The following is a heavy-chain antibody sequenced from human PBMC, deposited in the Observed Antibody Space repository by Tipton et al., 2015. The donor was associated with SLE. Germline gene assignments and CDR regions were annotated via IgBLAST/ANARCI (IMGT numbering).Heavy chain of an antibody. Sequence: TLSLTCAVSGGSISSGGYSWSWIRQPPGKGLEWIGYIYHSGSTYYNPSLKSRVTISVDRSKNQFSLKLSSVTAADTAVYYCARGWLVHADYFDYWGQGTLVTVSS. D-gene: IGHD6-19*01. CDR2: IYHSGST. V-gene: IGHV4-30-2*01. CDR3: ARGWLVHADYFDY. J-gene: IGHJ4*02. CDR1: GGSISSGGYS.